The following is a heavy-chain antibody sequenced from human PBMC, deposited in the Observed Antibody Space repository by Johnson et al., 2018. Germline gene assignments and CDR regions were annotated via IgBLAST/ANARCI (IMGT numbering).Heavy chain of an antibody. Sequence: VQLVQSGGGLVRPGRSLRLSCAGSGFIFDDYAMHWVRQPPGKGLEWVSGSSWHSGAIGYADSVKGGFTISRDNAKNSLYLQMNSLRPEDTALYYCVKDVGFRSGWCHYYYYGMEVWGLGTTVTVSS. CDR2: SSWHSGAI. CDR1: GFIFDDYA. J-gene: IGHJ6*02. D-gene: IGHD6-19*01. CDR3: VKDVGFRSGWCHYYYYGMEV. V-gene: IGHV3-9*01.